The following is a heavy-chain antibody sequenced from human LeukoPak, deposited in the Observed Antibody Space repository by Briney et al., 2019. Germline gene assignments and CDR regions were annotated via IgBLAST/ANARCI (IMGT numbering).Heavy chain of an antibody. D-gene: IGHD6-13*01. J-gene: IGHJ5*02. V-gene: IGHV4-38-2*02. CDR1: GYSISSGYY. Sequence: PSETLSLTCTVSGYSISSGYYWSWIRQPPGKGLEWIGEINHSGSTNYNPSLKSRVTISVDTSKNQFSLKLRSVTAADTAVYYCARKEGGQLVNTRRWFDPWGQGTLVTVSS. CDR3: ARKEGGQLVNTRRWFDP. CDR2: INHSGST.